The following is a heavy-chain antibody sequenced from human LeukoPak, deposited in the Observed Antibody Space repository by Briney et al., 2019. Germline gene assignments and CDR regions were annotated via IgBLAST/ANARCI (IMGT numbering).Heavy chain of an antibody. D-gene: IGHD6-13*01. J-gene: IGHJ4*02. Sequence: GGSLRLSCAASGFTFSSYAMHWVRQAPGKGVEWVAVISYDGSNKYYADSVKGRFTISRDNSKNTLYLQMNSLRAEDTAVYYCARAGSSSWLSFFDYWGQGTLVTVSS. CDR1: GFTFSSYA. V-gene: IGHV3-30*04. CDR2: ISYDGSNK. CDR3: ARAGSSSWLSFFDY.